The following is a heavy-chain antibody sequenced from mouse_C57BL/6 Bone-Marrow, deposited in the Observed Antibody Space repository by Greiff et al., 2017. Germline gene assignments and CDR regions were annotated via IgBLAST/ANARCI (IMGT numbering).Heavy chain of an antibody. CDR3: ARSFYDCYEAWIAY. D-gene: IGHD2-2*01. CDR2: IYPRSGNT. J-gene: IGHJ3*01. CDR1: GYTFTSYG. Sequence: QVQLKQSGAELVRPGASVKLSCKASGYTFTSYGISWVKQRTGQGLEWIGEIYPRSGNTYYNEKFKGKATLTADKSSSTAYMELRSLTSEDSAVYYWARSFYDCYEAWIAYWGQGTLVTVSA. V-gene: IGHV1-81*01.